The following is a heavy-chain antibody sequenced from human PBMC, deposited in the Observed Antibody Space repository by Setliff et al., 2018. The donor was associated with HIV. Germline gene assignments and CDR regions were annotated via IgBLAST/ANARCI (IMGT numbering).Heavy chain of an antibody. CDR2: IKSKTDGGTA. CDR1: GFTFSNAW. J-gene: IGHJ4*02. Sequence: PGGSLRLSCAASGFTFSNAWMSWVRQAPGKGLEWVGRIKSKTDGGTADYAAPVKGRFTISRDDSKSTVYLQMNSLKTEDTAMYYCTPIHNYTALYYCVRDLARVIAHWGQGTLVTVSS. CDR3: TPIHNYTALYYCVRDLARVIAH. D-gene: IGHD2-21*01. V-gene: IGHV3-15*01.